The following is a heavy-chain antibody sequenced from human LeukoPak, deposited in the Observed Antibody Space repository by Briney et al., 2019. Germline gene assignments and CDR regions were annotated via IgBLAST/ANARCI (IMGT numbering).Heavy chain of an antibody. J-gene: IGHJ3*02. CDR1: GGSFSGYY. V-gene: IGHV4-34*01. CDR3: ARQWGYYYDSSGYHQPNDAFDI. CDR2: INHSGST. Sequence: PSETLSLTCTVYGGSFSGYYWSWTRQPPGKGLEWIGEINHSGSTNYNPSLKSRVTISVDTSKNQFSLKLSSVTAADTAVYYCARQWGYYYDSSGYHQPNDAFDIWGQGTMVTVSS. D-gene: IGHD3-22*01.